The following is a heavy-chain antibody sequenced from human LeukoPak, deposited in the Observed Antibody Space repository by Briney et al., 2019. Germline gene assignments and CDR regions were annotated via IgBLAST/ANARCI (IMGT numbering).Heavy chain of an antibody. D-gene: IGHD2-2*01. CDR1: GFTVSSNY. V-gene: IGHV3-53*01. CDR3: AKYVLPGGTPNPDFGLDG. J-gene: IGHJ6*02. Sequence: GGSLRLSCAASGFTVSSNYMSWVRQAPGKGLEWVSVIYSGGSTYYADSVKGRFTISRDNSKNTLYLQMNSLKAEDTAVYYCAKYVLPGGTPNPDFGLDGWGQGATVTVSS. CDR2: IYSGGST.